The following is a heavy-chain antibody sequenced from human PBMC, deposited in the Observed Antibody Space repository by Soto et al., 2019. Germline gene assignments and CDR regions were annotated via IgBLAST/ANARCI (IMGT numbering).Heavy chain of an antibody. CDR2: IKKDGSEK. V-gene: IGHV3-7*05. J-gene: IGHJ6*02. Sequence: EVQLVESGGGLVQPGGSLRLSCAASGFTFGYYGMSWVRQAPGKGLEWVANIKKDGSEKYYVDSVKGRFTISRDNAKNSMYLQMSSLRDGDTAVYFCVRGRTGMDVWGQGTTVTVSS. CDR1: GFTFGYYG. CDR3: VRGRTGMDV.